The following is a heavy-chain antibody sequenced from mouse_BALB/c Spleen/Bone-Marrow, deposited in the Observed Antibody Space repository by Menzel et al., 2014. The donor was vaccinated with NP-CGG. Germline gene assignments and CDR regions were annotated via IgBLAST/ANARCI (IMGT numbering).Heavy chain of an antibody. CDR3: ARTGFDY. Sequence: QVQLQQSGPGLVAPSQRLSIPCTVSGFSLTSYGVHWVRQPPGKGLEWLGVIWAGGSTNYNSALMSRLSISKDNSKSQVFLKMNSLQTDDTAMYYCARTGFDYWGQGTTLTVSS. D-gene: IGHD4-1*01. J-gene: IGHJ2*01. CDR2: IWAGGST. V-gene: IGHV2-9*02. CDR1: GFSLTSYG.